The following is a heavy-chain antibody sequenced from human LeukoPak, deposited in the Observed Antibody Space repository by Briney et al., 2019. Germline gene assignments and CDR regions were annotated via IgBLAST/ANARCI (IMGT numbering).Heavy chain of an antibody. Sequence: PGGSLRLSCAASGFTFSSYSMNWVRQAPGKGLEWVSSISSSSSYIYYADSVKGRFTISRDNAKNTLYLQMNSLRAEDTAVYYCASAEHFKWSWAFDIWGQGTMVTVSS. D-gene: IGHD3-3*02. CDR2: ISSSSSYI. V-gene: IGHV3-21*01. CDR3: ASAEHFKWSWAFDI. CDR1: GFTFSSYS. J-gene: IGHJ3*02.